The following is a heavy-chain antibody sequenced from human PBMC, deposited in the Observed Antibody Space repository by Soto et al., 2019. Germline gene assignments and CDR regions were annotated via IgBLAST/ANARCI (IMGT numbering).Heavy chain of an antibody. Sequence: QLQLQESGPGLVQPSETLSLSCAVSGVSITSTTYFWAWIRQPPGKGLEWIGTLSYAGNTYYNPSLKSRVTISADTSKNQFSLMLTSLTAADTAVYYCARQATYTLDVWGQGTTVTVSS. J-gene: IGHJ6*02. V-gene: IGHV4-39*01. CDR1: GVSITSTTYF. CDR3: ARQATYTLDV. D-gene: IGHD4-4*01. CDR2: LSYAGNT.